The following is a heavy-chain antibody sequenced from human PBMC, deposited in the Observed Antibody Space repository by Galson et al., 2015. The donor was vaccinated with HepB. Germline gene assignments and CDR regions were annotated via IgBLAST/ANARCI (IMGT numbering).Heavy chain of an antibody. D-gene: IGHD5-24*01. V-gene: IGHV3-33*01. Sequence: SLRLSCAASGFTFSSYGMHWVRQAPGKGLEWVAVIWYDGSNKYYADSVKGRFTISRDNSKNTLYLQMNSLRAEDTAVYYCARGEGATMKCLGYWGQGTLVTVSS. CDR3: ARGEGATMKCLGY. CDR1: GFTFSSYG. CDR2: IWYDGSNK. J-gene: IGHJ4*02.